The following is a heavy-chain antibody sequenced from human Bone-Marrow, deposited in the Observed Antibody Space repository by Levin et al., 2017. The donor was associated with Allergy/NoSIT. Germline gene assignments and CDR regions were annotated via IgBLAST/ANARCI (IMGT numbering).Heavy chain of an antibody. CDR3: ANTLVRSGDVFDI. V-gene: IGHV1-2*02. Sequence: TSVKVSCKASGYTFIGYYMHWIRQAPGQGPEWMGWINPNSGVTDSAQKFQGRVTMTRDTSISTAYMELRSLRSDDTAVYYCANTLVRSGDVFDIWGQGTMVTVSS. J-gene: IGHJ3*02. D-gene: IGHD3-10*01. CDR2: INPNSGVT. CDR1: GYTFIGYY.